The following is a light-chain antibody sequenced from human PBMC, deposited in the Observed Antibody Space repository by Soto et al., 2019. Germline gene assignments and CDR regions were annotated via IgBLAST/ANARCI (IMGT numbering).Light chain of an antibody. J-gene: IGLJ3*02. Sequence: QSVLTQPASVSGSPGQSITISCTGTSSDVGAYNYVSWYQQHPGKAPKLMIYEVSYRPSGVSDRFSGSRSGNTASLTISGLQAEDESDYYCSSYTSSTTWVFGGGTNLTVL. CDR2: EVS. V-gene: IGLV2-14*01. CDR1: SSDVGAYNY. CDR3: SSYTSSTTWV.